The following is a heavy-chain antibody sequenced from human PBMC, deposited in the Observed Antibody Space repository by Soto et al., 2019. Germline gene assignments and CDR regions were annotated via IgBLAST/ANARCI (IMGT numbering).Heavy chain of an antibody. V-gene: IGHV1-69*02. CDR1: GGTFSSYT. CDR3: HIVVIMNNDAFDM. J-gene: IGHJ3*02. D-gene: IGHD2-21*01. CDR2: IIPILGIA. Sequence: SVKVSCKASGGTFSSYTISWVRQAPGQGLEWMGRIIPILGIANYAQKFQGRVTITADKSTSTAYMELSRLRSDDTAVYYCHIVVIMNNDAFDMWGQGTMVTVSS.